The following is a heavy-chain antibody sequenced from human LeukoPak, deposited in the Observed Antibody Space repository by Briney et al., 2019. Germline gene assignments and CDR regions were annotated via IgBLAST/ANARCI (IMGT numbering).Heavy chain of an antibody. Sequence: SETLSLTCTVSGGSISSYYWNWIRQPPGKGLEWIGFISYSGSTTYNPSLRSRVTKSLDTSKNQFSLNLSSVTGADTAVYHCARGGPGSGWHYYLDYWGQGTLVTVSS. V-gene: IGHV4-59*01. J-gene: IGHJ4*02. CDR2: ISYSGST. D-gene: IGHD3-22*01. CDR3: ARGGPGSGWHYYLDY. CDR1: GGSISSYY.